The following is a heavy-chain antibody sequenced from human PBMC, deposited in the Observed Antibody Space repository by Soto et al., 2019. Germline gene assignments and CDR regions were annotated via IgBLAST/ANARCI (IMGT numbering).Heavy chain of an antibody. Sequence: QITLKESGPTLVKPTQTLTLTCTFSGFSLSTTEVGVAWIRQPPGKALEWLALIYWDDDKRYSPCLKSRLTITKDTSKNQGDLRMTDMDPVDTATYYCVHRFGGYYFDYWGQGTLVTVSS. CDR3: VHRFGGYYFDY. CDR2: IYWDDDK. D-gene: IGHD3-16*01. CDR1: GFSLSTTEVG. V-gene: IGHV2-5*02. J-gene: IGHJ4*02.